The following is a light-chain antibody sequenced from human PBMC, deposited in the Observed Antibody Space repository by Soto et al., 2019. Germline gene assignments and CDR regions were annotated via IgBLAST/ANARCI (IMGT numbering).Light chain of an antibody. CDR2: SNN. J-gene: IGLJ2*01. CDR3: QSYDGGLGVSEI. Sequence: QSVLTQPPSVSGAPGQRVTISCTGSSSNIGAGYDVHWYQQLPRTAPKLLIYSNNNRPSGVPDRFSGSRSGTSASLAITGLQPEDEADYYCQSYDGGLGVSEIFGGGTQLTVL. CDR1: SSNIGAGYD. V-gene: IGLV1-40*01.